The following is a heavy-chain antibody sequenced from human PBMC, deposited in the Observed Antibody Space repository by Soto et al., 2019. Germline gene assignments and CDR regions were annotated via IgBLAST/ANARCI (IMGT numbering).Heavy chain of an antibody. D-gene: IGHD3-16*02. J-gene: IGHJ4*02. Sequence: SETLSLTCTVSGGSISSYYWSWIRQPPGKGLEWIGYIYYSGSTNYNPSLKSRVTISVDTSKNQFSLKLSSVTAADTAVYYCASAIPSYLGELSSLDYWGQGTLVTVSS. V-gene: IGHV4-59*01. CDR2: IYYSGST. CDR3: ASAIPSYLGELSSLDY. CDR1: GGSISSYY.